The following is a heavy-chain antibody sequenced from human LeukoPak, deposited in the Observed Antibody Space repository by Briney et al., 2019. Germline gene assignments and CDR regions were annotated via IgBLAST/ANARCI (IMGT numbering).Heavy chain of an antibody. V-gene: IGHV4-59*02. CDR1: GGFVSSNY. CDR3: ARGGARLYGMDV. D-gene: IGHD4/OR15-4a*01. J-gene: IGHJ6*02. CDR2: IYYSGST. Sequence: SETLSLTCTDSGGFVSSNYWSWIRQPPGKGLEWIGYIYYSGSTNYNPSLKSRVTISEDTSKNQFSLKLTSVTAADTAVYYCARGGARLYGMDVWGQGTTVTVSS.